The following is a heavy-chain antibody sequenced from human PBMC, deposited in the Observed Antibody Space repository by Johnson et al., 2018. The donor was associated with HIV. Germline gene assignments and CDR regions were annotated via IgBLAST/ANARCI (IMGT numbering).Heavy chain of an antibody. CDR3: AKAESNYGRAFDI. V-gene: IGHV3-43*01. CDR1: GFTFDDYT. CDR2: ISWDGVGT. J-gene: IGHJ3*02. Sequence: VQLVESGGGVVRPGGSLRLSCAASGFTFDDYTMHWVRQAPGKGLEWVSLISWDGVGTYYADSVKGRFPVSRDNRKNSLYLQMNSLRTEDAALYYCAKAESNYGRAFDIWGQGTMVTVSS. D-gene: IGHD5-24*01.